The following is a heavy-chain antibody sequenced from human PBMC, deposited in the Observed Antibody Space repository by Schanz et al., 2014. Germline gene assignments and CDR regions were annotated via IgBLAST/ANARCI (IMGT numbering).Heavy chain of an antibody. J-gene: IGHJ4*02. D-gene: IGHD1-26*01. Sequence: QVQLVESGGGVVQPGRSLRLSCAASGFTFSSYGMHWVRQAPGKGLEWVAVIWYDGSNKYYADSVKGRFTISRDNSKNTLFLQMNSLRAEDTAVYYCARDHTTVSYYSAGPPIDYWGQGTLLTVSS. CDR1: GFTFSSYG. CDR3: ARDHTTVSYYSAGPPIDY. CDR2: IWYDGSNK. V-gene: IGHV3-33*01.